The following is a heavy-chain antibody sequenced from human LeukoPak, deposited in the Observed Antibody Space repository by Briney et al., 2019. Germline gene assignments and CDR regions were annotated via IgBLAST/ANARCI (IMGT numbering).Heavy chain of an antibody. V-gene: IGHV1-2*02. Sequence: ASVKVSCKASGYTFTGYYMHWVRQAPGQGLEWMGWINPNSGGTNYAQKFQGRVTMTRDTSISTAYMELSRLRSDDTAVYYCARDRRRVSPHYYYDSSGYYPFDYWGQGTLVTVSS. CDR2: INPNSGGT. J-gene: IGHJ4*02. D-gene: IGHD3-22*01. CDR1: GYTFTGYY. CDR3: ARDRRRVSPHYYYDSSGYYPFDY.